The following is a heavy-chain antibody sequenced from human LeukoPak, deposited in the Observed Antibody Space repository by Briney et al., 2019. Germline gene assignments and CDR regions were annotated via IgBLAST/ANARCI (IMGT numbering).Heavy chain of an antibody. CDR2: IYTSGST. CDR1: GGSISSGSYY. V-gene: IGHV4-61*02. CDR3: ARGAHFVVVPAADWFDP. Sequence: SETLSLTCTVSGGSISSGSYYWSWIRQPAGKGLEWIGRIYTSGSTNYNPSLKSRVTISVDTSKNQFSLKLSSVTAADTAVYYCARGAHFVVVPAADWFDPWGQGTLVTVSS. J-gene: IGHJ5*02. D-gene: IGHD2-2*01.